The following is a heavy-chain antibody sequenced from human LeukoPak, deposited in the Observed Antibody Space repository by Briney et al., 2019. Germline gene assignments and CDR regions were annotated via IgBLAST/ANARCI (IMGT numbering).Heavy chain of an antibody. V-gene: IGHV3-23*01. CDR3: ARDLSEYSSGFDP. Sequence: GGSLRLSCAASGFTFSSYAMGWVRQAPGKGLEWVSAISGSGGSTYYADSVKGRFTISRDNSKNTLHLQMNSLRAEDTAVYYCARDLSEYSSGFDPWGQGTLVTVSS. CDR2: ISGSGGST. CDR1: GFTFSSYA. D-gene: IGHD6-6*01. J-gene: IGHJ5*02.